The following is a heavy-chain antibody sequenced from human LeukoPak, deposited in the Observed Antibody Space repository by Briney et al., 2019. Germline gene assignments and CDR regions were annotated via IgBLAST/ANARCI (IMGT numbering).Heavy chain of an antibody. CDR3: APSAYDY. CDR2: ISDNGGST. V-gene: IGHV3-23*01. Sequence: PGGSLRLSCAASGFTFSSYAMTWVRQAPGKGLEWVSTISDNGGSTYYADSVKGRFTNSRGNSKNTLYLQMNSLRAEDTAAYYCAPSAYDYWGQGTLVTVSS. J-gene: IGHJ4*02. CDR1: GFTFSSYA.